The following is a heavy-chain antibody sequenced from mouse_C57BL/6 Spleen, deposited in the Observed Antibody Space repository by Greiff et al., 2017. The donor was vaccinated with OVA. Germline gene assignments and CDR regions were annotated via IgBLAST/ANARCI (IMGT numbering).Heavy chain of an antibody. CDR1: GFTFSSYG. Sequence: EVQLVESGGDLVKPGGSLKLSCAASGFTFSSYGMSWVRQTPDKRLEWVATISSGGSYTYYPDSVKGRFTISRDNAKNTLYLQMSSLKSEDTAMYYCARQDSSGYTWLAYWGQGTLVTVSA. V-gene: IGHV5-6*01. CDR2: ISSGGSYT. J-gene: IGHJ3*01. D-gene: IGHD3-2*02. CDR3: ARQDSSGYTWLAY.